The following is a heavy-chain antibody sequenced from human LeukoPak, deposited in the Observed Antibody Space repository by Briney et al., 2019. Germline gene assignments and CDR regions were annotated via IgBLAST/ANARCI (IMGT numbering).Heavy chain of an antibody. CDR2: IYYSGST. V-gene: IGHV4-59*11. CDR1: GGSISSHY. CDR3: ARGYCSSTSCYTGGDWFDP. J-gene: IGHJ5*02. D-gene: IGHD2-2*02. Sequence: SETLSLTCTVSGGSISSHYWSWIRQPPGKGLEWIGYIYYSGSTNYNPSLKSRVTISVDTSKYQFSLKLSSVTAADTAVYYCARGYCSSTSCYTGGDWFDPWGQGTLVTVSS.